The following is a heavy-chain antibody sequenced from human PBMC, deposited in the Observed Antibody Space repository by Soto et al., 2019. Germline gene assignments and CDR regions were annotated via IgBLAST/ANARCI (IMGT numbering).Heavy chain of an antibody. J-gene: IGHJ4*02. CDR1: GFTFSSYA. D-gene: IGHD2-15*01. Sequence: GGSLRLSCAASGFTFSSYAMSWVRQAPGKGLEWVSAISGSGGSTYYADSVKGRFTISRDNSKNTLYLQMNSLRAEDTAVSYCAKRLGSGPFVYWGQGTLVTVSS. CDR3: AKRLGSGPFVY. V-gene: IGHV3-23*01. CDR2: ISGSGGST.